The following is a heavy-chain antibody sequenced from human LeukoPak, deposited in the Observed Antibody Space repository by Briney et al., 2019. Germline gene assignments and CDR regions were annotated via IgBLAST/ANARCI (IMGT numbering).Heavy chain of an antibody. CDR1: GGTFSSYA. J-gene: IGHJ4*02. CDR3: AKGGGIAAAGTDVYYFDY. Sequence: ASVKVSCKASGGTFSSYAISWVRQAPGQGLEWMGGIIPIFGTANYAQKFQGRVTITTDESTSTAYMELSSLRSEDTAVYYCAKGGGIAAAGTDVYYFDYWGQGTLVTVSS. V-gene: IGHV1-69*05. CDR2: IIPIFGTA. D-gene: IGHD6-13*01.